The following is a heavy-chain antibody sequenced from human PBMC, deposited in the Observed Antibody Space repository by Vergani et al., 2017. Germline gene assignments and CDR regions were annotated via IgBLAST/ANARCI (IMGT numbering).Heavy chain of an antibody. D-gene: IGHD6-13*01. CDR2: IQYDGSNK. Sequence: QVQLVESGGGVVQPGGSLRLSCAASGFTFSSYGMHWVRQGPGKGLEWVAFIQYDGSNKYYADSVKGRITISRDNSKNTMYLQMNSLRTEDTAVYYCAKDLGSSTWWGWFDPWGQGTLVTVSS. J-gene: IGHJ5*02. CDR1: GFTFSSYG. V-gene: IGHV3-30*02. CDR3: AKDLGSSTWWGWFDP.